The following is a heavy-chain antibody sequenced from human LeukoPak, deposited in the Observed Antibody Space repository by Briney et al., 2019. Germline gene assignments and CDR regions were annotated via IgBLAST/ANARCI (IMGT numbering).Heavy chain of an antibody. Sequence: GASVKVSCKASGYPFRMYYIHWVRQAPGQGLEWMGVIDPHGGSATSAQKFQGRVTMTRDTSTNTFYMQLSNLKSDDTALYYCARDGVCSGGSCSIAYYFDYWGQGTLVTVSS. CDR3: ARDGVCSGGSCSIAYYFDY. CDR1: GYPFRMYY. CDR2: IDPHGGSA. V-gene: IGHV1-46*01. J-gene: IGHJ4*02. D-gene: IGHD2-15*01.